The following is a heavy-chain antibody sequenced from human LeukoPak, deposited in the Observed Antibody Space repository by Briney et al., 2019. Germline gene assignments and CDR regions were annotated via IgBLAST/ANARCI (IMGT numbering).Heavy chain of an antibody. J-gene: IGHJ4*02. Sequence: GGSLRLSCAASGFTFNTYAMSWVRQAPGMGLEWVSSFSGSGGSTYYADSVKGHFTISRDNSKSTLYLQMNSLRAEDTAIYYCARSGYNRFDYWGQGTLVTVSS. CDR1: GFTFNTYA. D-gene: IGHD5-24*01. V-gene: IGHV3-23*01. CDR2: FSGSGGST. CDR3: ARSGYNRFDY.